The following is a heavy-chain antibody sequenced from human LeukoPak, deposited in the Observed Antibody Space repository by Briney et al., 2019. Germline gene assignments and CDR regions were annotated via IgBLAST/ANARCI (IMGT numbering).Heavy chain of an antibody. CDR3: ARWGIVATYFFGYFDY. Sequence: PSETLSLTCTVSTGSISNSSYYWGWFRQPPGKGLEWIGSIYYSGDTYYNPSLKSRVTISVDTSKNQFSLKLSSVTAADTAVYYCARWGIVATYFFGYFDYWGQGTLVTVFS. CDR1: TGSISNSSYY. V-gene: IGHV4-39*07. D-gene: IGHD5-12*01. CDR2: IYYSGDT. J-gene: IGHJ4*02.